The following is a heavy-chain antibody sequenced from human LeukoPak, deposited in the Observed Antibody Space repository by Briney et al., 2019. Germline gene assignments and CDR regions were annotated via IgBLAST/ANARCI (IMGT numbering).Heavy chain of an antibody. CDR1: GFTFSSYG. Sequence: AGGSLRLSCAASGFTFSSYGMHWVRQAPGKGLEWVAFIRYDGSNKYYADSVKGRFTISRDNSKNTLYLHVNSLRAEDTAVYYCARGYGGSSPFDYWGQGTLVTVSS. D-gene: IGHD4-23*01. J-gene: IGHJ4*02. CDR2: IRYDGSNK. V-gene: IGHV3-30*02. CDR3: ARGYGGSSPFDY.